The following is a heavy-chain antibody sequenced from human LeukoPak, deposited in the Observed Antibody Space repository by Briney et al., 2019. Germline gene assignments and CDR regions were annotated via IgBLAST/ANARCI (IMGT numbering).Heavy chain of an antibody. D-gene: IGHD2-2*01. CDR2: INPNSGGT. CDR1: GYTFTGYY. J-gene: IGHJ4*02. V-gene: IGHV1-2*02. CDR3: ARNQGYCSSTSCPHDDY. Sequence: RASVKVSCKASGYTFTGYYMHWVRQAPGQGLELMGWINPNSGGTNYAQKFQGRVTMTRDTSISTAYMELSRLRSDDTAVYYCARNQGYCSSTSCPHDDYWGQGTLVTVSS.